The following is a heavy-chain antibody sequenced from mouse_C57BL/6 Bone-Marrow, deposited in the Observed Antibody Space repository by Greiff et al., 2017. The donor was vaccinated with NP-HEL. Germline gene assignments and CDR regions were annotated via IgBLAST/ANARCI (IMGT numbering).Heavy chain of an antibody. Sequence: QVQLQQPGAELVRPGTSVKLSCKASGYTFTSYWMHWVKQRPGQGLEWIGVIDPSDSYTNYNQKFKGKATLTVDTSSSTAYMQLSSLTSEDSAVYYCARRSWLGTYYSNQFAYWGQGTLVTVSA. CDR1: GYTFTSYW. V-gene: IGHV1-59*01. D-gene: IGHD2-5*01. CDR3: ARRSWLGTYYSNQFAY. J-gene: IGHJ3*01. CDR2: IDPSDSYT.